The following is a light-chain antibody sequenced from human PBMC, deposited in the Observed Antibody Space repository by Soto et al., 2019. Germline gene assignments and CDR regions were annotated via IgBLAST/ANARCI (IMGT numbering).Light chain of an antibody. CDR2: KVS. CDR1: SIDVGAYDY. V-gene: IGLV2-14*01. J-gene: IGLJ2*01. Sequence: QSALTQAASVSGSPGQSITISCTGTSIDVGAYDYVTWYQQHPGKAPKVMIYKVSNRRSGVSNRFSGSKSGNTASLTISGLQAEDEADYYCSSYTTGSLVVFGGGTKLTVL. CDR3: SSYTTGSLVV.